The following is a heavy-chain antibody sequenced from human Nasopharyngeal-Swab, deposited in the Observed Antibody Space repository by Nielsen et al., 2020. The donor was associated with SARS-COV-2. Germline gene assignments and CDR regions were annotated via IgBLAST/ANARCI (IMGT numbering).Heavy chain of an antibody. J-gene: IGHJ3*02. V-gene: IGHV4-31*03. CDR2: IYYSGST. Sequence: SETLSLTCTVSGGSISSGGYYWSWIRQHPGKGLEWIGYIYYSGSTYYNPSLKSRVTISVDTSKNQFSLKVSSVTAADTAVYYCTRDQWDIMGATHDAFDSWGQGTMVT. D-gene: IGHD1-26*01. CDR1: GGSISSGGYY. CDR3: TRDQWDIMGATHDAFDS.